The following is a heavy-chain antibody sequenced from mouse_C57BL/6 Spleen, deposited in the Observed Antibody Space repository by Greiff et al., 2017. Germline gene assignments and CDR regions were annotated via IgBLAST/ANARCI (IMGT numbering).Heavy chain of an antibody. J-gene: IGHJ2*01. D-gene: IGHD4-1*01. V-gene: IGHV5-6*01. Sequence: EVMLVESGGDLVKPGGSLKLSCAASGFTFSSYGMSWVRQTPDKRLEWVATISSGGSYTYYPDSVKGRFTISRDNAKNTLYLQMSSLKSEDTAMYYCARLLTGMFDYWGQGTTLTVSS. CDR3: ARLLTGMFDY. CDR1: GFTFSSYG. CDR2: ISSGGSYT.